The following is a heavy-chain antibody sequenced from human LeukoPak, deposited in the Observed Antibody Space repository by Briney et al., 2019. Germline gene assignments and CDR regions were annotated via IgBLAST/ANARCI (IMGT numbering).Heavy chain of an antibody. CDR3: ARALGEDGYNTGGIDY. J-gene: IGHJ4*02. CDR2: ISSSSSYI. Sequence: GGSLRLSCVASGFTVSSYSMNWVRQAPGKGLEWVSSISSSSSYIYYADSVKGRFTISRDNAKNSLYLQMNSLRAEDTAVYYCARALGEDGYNTGGIDYWGQGTLVTVSS. V-gene: IGHV3-21*01. CDR1: GFTVSSYS. D-gene: IGHD5-24*01.